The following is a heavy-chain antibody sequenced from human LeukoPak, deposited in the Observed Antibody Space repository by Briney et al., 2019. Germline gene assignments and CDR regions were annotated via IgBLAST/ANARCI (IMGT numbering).Heavy chain of an antibody. J-gene: IGHJ4*02. CDR1: GFTFSSYD. D-gene: IGHD3-3*01. CDR3: AKDPYDFCSGRQRRFDY. V-gene: IGHV3-23*01. Sequence: GGSLRLSCAASGFTFSSYDMGWVRQAPGKGLEWVSAINGDSVTTYYTDSVKGRFTISRDNSKNTLYMQMNSLRAEDTAVYYCAKDPYDFCSGRQRRFDYWGQGTLVTVSS. CDR2: INGDSVTT.